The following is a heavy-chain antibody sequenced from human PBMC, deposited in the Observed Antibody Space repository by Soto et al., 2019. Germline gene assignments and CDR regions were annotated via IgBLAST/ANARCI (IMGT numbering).Heavy chain of an antibody. Sequence: PWGSLRLSCAASGFTFSGYSMNWVRQAPGKGLEWVSSISSSSSYIYYADSVKGRFTISSDNARNSLYLQMNSLRAEDTAVYYCARTYYDSWSGHNWFDPWGQGTMVTVSS. CDR3: ARTYYDSWSGHNWFDP. V-gene: IGHV3-21*01. CDR1: GFTFSGYS. D-gene: IGHD3-3*01. CDR2: ISSSSSYI. J-gene: IGHJ5*02.